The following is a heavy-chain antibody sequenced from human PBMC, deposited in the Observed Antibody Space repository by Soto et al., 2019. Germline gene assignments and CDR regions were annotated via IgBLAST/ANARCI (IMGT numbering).Heavy chain of an antibody. Sequence: QVQLVQSGAEVKKPGSSVKVSCKASGGTFSSYAISWVRQAPGQGLEWMGGIIPIFGTANYAQKFQGRVTITADKSTSTAYMELSSLRSEDTAVYYCARGRYYYGSGTEYYFDYWGQGTLVTVSS. J-gene: IGHJ4*02. V-gene: IGHV1-69*06. CDR1: GGTFSSYA. CDR2: IIPIFGTA. D-gene: IGHD3-10*01. CDR3: ARGRYYYGSGTEYYFDY.